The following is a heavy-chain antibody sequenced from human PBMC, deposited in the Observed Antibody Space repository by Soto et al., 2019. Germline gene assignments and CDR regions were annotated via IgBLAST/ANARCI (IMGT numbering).Heavy chain of an antibody. CDR2: MYHSGST. CDR3: ARSPDPVVVAATDGVWWFDP. J-gene: IGHJ5*02. CDR1: GGSIRSGGYY. Sequence: SETLSLTCTVSGGSIRSGGYYWNWIRQPPGKGLEWIGYMYHSGSTYYNPSLKSRVTISVDTSKNQFSLKLSSVTAADTAVYYCARSPDPVVVAATDGVWWFDPWGQGTLVTVSS. D-gene: IGHD2-15*01. V-gene: IGHV4-61*08.